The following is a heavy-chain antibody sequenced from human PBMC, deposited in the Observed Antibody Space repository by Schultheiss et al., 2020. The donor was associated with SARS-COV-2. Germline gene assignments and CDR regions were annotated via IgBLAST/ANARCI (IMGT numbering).Heavy chain of an antibody. V-gene: IGHV4-4*07. CDR3: ARDSGDRVRGVLSWFDP. CDR2: IYTSGST. CDR1: GGSISSYY. D-gene: IGHD3-10*01. Sequence: SETLSLTCTVSGGSISSYYWSWIRQPPGKGLEWIGRIYTSGSTNYNPSLKSRVTMSVDTSKNQFSLKLSSVTAADTAVYYCARDSGDRVRGVLSWFDPWGQGTLVTVSS. J-gene: IGHJ5*02.